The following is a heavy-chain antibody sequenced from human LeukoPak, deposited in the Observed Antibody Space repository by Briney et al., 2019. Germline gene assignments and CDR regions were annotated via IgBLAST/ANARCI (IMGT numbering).Heavy chain of an antibody. D-gene: IGHD6-19*01. Sequence: GGSLRLSCAASGFTFSSYAMHWVRQAPGKGLEWVAVISYDGSNKYYADSVKGRFTISRDNSKNTLYLQMNSLRAEDTAVYYCARDEVAVANFFDYWGQGTLVSVSS. CDR3: ARDEVAVANFFDY. CDR1: GFTFSSYA. J-gene: IGHJ4*02. V-gene: IGHV3-30-3*01. CDR2: ISYDGSNK.